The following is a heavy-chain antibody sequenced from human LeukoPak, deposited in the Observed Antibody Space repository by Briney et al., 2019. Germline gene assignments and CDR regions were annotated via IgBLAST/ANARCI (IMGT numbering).Heavy chain of an antibody. J-gene: IGHJ4*02. Sequence: SETLSPTCTVSGGSISSYYWSWIRQPPGKGLEWIGYIYYSGSTNYNPSLKSRTTISVDTSKNQFSLKLSSVTAADTAVYYCARGYGGNSLFDYWGQGTLVTVSS. CDR3: ARGYGGNSLFDY. V-gene: IGHV4-59*01. CDR1: GGSISSYY. D-gene: IGHD4-23*01. CDR2: IYYSGST.